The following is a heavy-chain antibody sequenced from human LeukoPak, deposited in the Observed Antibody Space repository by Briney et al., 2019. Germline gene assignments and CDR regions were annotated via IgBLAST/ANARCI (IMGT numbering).Heavy chain of an antibody. V-gene: IGHV3-30*04. D-gene: IGHD2-2*01. CDR1: GFTFSSYA. CDR3: ARVYGVVPAAKGMDV. J-gene: IGHJ6*02. CDR2: ISFDGSNK. Sequence: PGRSLRLSCAASGFTFSSYAMHWVRQAPGKGLEWVAVISFDGSNKYYADSVKGRFTISRDNSKNTLYLQMNSLRAEDTAVYYCARVYGVVPAAKGMDVWGQGTTVTVSS.